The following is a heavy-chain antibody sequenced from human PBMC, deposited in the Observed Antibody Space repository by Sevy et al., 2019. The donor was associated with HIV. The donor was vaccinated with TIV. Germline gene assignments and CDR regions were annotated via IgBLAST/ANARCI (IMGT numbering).Heavy chain of an antibody. CDR3: ARDLCY. V-gene: IGHV3-30*04. Sequence: GGSLRLSCAASGFTFSSYAMHWVRQAPGKGLEWVAVISYDGSNKYYADSVKSRFTISRDNSKNTLYLQMNGLRAEDTAVYYCARDLCYWGQGTLVTVSS. CDR2: ISYDGSNK. CDR1: GFTFSSYA. J-gene: IGHJ4*02.